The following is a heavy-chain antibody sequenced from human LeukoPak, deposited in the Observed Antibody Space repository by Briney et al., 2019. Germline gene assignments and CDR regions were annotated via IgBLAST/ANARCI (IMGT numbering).Heavy chain of an antibody. CDR1: GYSISSGYY. CDR3: ARRYDFWSGYYLG. V-gene: IGHV4-38-2*01. J-gene: IGHJ4*02. Sequence: SETLSLTCAVSGYSISSGYYWGWIRQPPGKGLEWIGSIYHSGSTYCNPSLKSRVTISVDTSKNQFSLKLSSVTAADTAVYYCARRYDFWSGYYLGWGQGTLVTVSS. D-gene: IGHD3-3*01. CDR2: IYHSGST.